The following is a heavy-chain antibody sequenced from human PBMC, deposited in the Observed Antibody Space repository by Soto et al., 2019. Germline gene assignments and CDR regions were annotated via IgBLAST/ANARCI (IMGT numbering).Heavy chain of an antibody. CDR1: GYSFTSYW. D-gene: IGHD2-21*02. CDR3: ASSHCGGDCHSDHYSYGMDV. CDR2: IYPGDSDT. Sequence: GEDLKISCKGSGYSFTSYWIGWVRQMPGKGLEWMGIIYPGDSDTRYSPSFQVQVTISADKSIITAYLQWSSLKASDTAMDYCASSHCGGDCHSDHYSYGMDVWGEGTTVTVSS. J-gene: IGHJ6*04. V-gene: IGHV5-51*01.